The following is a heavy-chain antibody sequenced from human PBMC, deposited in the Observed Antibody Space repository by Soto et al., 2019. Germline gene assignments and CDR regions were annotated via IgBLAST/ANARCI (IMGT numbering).Heavy chain of an antibody. J-gene: IGHJ6*02. Sequence: QVQLQELGPGLVKPSQTLSLTCTVSGGSISNADYYWSWVRQPPGKGLEWIGYIYYSGSSFFNPSRKSRVTMSKDTSKNQFSLRLTSVTAADTAVYYCARAIVVTVGGMDVWGRGTTGTVSS. CDR3: ARAIVVTVGGMDV. CDR2: IYYSGSS. D-gene: IGHD5-12*01. V-gene: IGHV4-30-4*01. CDR1: GGSISNADYY.